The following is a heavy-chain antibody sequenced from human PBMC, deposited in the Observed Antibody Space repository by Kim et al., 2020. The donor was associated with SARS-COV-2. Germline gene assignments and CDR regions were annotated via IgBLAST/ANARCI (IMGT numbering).Heavy chain of an antibody. V-gene: IGHV1-18*04. D-gene: IGHD6-25*01. J-gene: IGHJ2*01. CDR1: GYTFTTYG. Sequence: ASVKVSCKASGYTFTTYGITWVRQAPGQGLEWMGWISAYNGNTNYEQNLQGRVTMTTDTSTSTASMELRSLRSDDTAVYYCARGGPSGPGWYFDLWGRGTLVTVSS. CDR3: ARGGPSGPGWYFDL. CDR2: ISAYNGNT.